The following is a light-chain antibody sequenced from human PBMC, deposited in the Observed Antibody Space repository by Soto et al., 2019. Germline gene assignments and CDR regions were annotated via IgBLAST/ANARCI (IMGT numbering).Light chain of an antibody. CDR3: QQYYHWGLS. CDR1: QNAVSN. V-gene: IGKV3D-15*01. Sequence: LMTQSPANLSVSPGEGVTLFCRANQNAVSNIAWYQVKPAQPPRLLIYGSSTRATGVPATFSGSGSGTQFSLTISSLQSEDSAIYYCQQYYHWGLSFGGGTKVEI. J-gene: IGKJ4*01. CDR2: GSS.